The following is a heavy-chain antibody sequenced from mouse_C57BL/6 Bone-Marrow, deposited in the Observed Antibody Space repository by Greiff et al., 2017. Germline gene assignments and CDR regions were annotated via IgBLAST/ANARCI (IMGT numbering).Heavy chain of an antibody. CDR2: IHPNSGST. J-gene: IGHJ3*01. CDR3: ARSTPFYYGNPWFAY. V-gene: IGHV1-64*01. D-gene: IGHD2-1*01. Sequence: QVQLQQPGAELVKPGASVKLSCKASGYTFTSYWMHWVKQRPGQGLEWIGMIHPNSGSTNYNEKFKSKATLTVDKSSSTAYMQLSSLTSEDSADYYCARSTPFYYGNPWFAYWGQGTLGTVSA. CDR1: GYTFTSYW.